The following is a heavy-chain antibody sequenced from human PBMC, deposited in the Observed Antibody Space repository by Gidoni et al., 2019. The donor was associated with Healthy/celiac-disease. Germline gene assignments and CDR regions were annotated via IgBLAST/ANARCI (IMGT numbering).Heavy chain of an antibody. D-gene: IGHD1-26*01. CDR3: ARDGSGSYSRPGAFDI. CDR1: GFTFSSYS. V-gene: IGHV3-21*01. CDR2: ISSSSSYI. J-gene: IGHJ3*02. Sequence: EVQLVESGGGLVKPGGSLRLSCAASGFTFSSYSMNWVRQAPGKGLEWVSSISSSSSYIYYADSVKGRFTISRDNAKNSLYLQMNSLRAEDTAVYYCARDGSGSYSRPGAFDIWGQGTMVTVSS.